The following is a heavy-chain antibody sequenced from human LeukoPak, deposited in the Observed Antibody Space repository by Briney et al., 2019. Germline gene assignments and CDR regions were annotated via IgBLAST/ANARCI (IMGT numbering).Heavy chain of an antibody. D-gene: IGHD3-16*02. CDR2: ISDDGDTT. CDR3: AEVLWSYRYFDY. CDR1: GFTFSTYA. V-gene: IGHV3-23*01. Sequence: QPGGSLGLSCTASGFTFSTYAMNWVRQAPGKGLEWVSTISDDGDTTFYADSVKGRFTISRDNSENTLYLQMNSLSAEDTAVYYCAEVLWSYRYFDYWGQGTLVTVSS. J-gene: IGHJ4*02.